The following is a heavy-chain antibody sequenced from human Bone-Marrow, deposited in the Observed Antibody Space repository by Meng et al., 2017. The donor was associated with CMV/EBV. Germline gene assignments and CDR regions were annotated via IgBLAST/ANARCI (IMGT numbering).Heavy chain of an antibody. CDR2: ITPILGIA. J-gene: IGHJ6*01. Sequence: SVKVSCKTSGGSFNSYTINWVRQAPGQGLEWVGRITPILGIADYAQKFQGRVTITADKSTSTAYMELSSLRSEDTAVYYCARGTFCGGDCYSGYYYAIDVWGQGTTVTGSS. CDR1: GGSFNSYT. V-gene: IGHV1-69*02. CDR3: ARGTFCGGDCYSGYYYAIDV. D-gene: IGHD2-21*01.